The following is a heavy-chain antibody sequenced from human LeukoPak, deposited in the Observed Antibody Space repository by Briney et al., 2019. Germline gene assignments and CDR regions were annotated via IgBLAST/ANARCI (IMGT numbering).Heavy chain of an antibody. Sequence: VASVKVSCKASGGTFSSYAISWVRQAPGQGLEWMGGIIPIFGTANYAQKFQGRVTITADESTSTAYMELSSLRSEDTAVYYCARDGLGGLLFDYWGQGTLVTVSS. V-gene: IGHV1-69*01. J-gene: IGHJ4*02. CDR1: GGTFSSYA. CDR3: ARDGLGGLLFDY. CDR2: IIPIFGTA. D-gene: IGHD3-10*01.